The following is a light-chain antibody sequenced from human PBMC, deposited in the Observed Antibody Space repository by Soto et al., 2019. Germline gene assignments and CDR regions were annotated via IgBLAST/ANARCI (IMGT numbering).Light chain of an antibody. Sequence: EIVMTQSPATLSVSPGERATLSCRASQSVSSNLAWYQQKPGRAPRLLIYGASTRATGIPVRFSGSGSGTEFTLTISSLQSEDFVVYYCQQYNNWPPFTFGPGTKVDLK. J-gene: IGKJ3*01. CDR2: GAS. CDR3: QQYNNWPPFT. CDR1: QSVSSN. V-gene: IGKV3-15*01.